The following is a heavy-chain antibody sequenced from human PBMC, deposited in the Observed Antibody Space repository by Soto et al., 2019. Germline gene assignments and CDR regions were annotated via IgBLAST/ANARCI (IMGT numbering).Heavy chain of an antibody. Sequence: SGPTLVNPTQPLTLTCTFSGFSLSTSGMRVSWIRQPPGKALEWLARIDWDDDKFYNTSLKTRLTISKDSSKNQVVLTMTNMDPVDTATYYCARMFHCSGGTCPFDVWGQGALVTVSS. J-gene: IGHJ4*02. CDR2: IDWDDDK. CDR1: GFSLSTSGMR. V-gene: IGHV2-70*04. D-gene: IGHD2-15*01. CDR3: ARMFHCSGGTCPFDV.